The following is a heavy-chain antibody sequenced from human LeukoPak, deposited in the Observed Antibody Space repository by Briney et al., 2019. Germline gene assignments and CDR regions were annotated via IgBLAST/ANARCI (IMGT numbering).Heavy chain of an antibody. CDR3: ARSAKQTRWGIVVVPAASYGMDV. CDR1: GFTFSDYY. J-gene: IGHJ6*02. CDR2: ISSGSTI. Sequence: KPGGSLRLSCAASGFTFSDYYMSWIRQAPGKGLEWVSYISSGSTIYYADSVKGRFTISRDNAKNSLYLQMNSLRAEDTAVYYCARSAKQTRWGIVVVPAASYGMDVWGQGTTVNVSS. V-gene: IGHV3-11*01. D-gene: IGHD2-2*01.